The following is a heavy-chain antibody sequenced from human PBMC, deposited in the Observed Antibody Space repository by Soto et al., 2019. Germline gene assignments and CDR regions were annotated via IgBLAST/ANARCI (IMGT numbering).Heavy chain of an antibody. J-gene: IGHJ3*01. V-gene: IGHV3-15*07. CDR3: SISGYYDSSVVDAFDF. CDR1: GFTFSNAW. Sequence: GGSLRLSCAASGFTFSNAWMNWVRQAPGKGLEWVGRIKSKTDGGTTDYAAPVKGRFTISRDDSKNTLYLQMNSLKIEDSAVYYCSISGYYDSSVVDAFDFWGPGTMGTVSS. D-gene: IGHD3-22*01. CDR2: IKSKTDGGTT.